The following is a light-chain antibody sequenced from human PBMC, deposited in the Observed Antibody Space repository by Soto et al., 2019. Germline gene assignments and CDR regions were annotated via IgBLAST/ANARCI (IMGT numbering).Light chain of an antibody. CDR1: SSNIGANYD. CDR2: GNT. Sequence: QSVLTQPPSVSGAPGQRVIISCTGSSSNIGANYDVHWFHQLPGTAPKLLIYGNTNRPSGVPDRFSGSKSGTSASLAITGLQAEDEADYYCQSYDSSLSGWVFGGRTKLTVL. J-gene: IGLJ3*02. V-gene: IGLV1-40*01. CDR3: QSYDSSLSGWV.